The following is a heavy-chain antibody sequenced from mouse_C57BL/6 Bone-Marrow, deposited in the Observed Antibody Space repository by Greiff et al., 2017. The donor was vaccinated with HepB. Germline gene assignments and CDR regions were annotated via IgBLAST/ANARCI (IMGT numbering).Heavy chain of an antibody. CDR3: ARWDSSGYVGY. CDR1: GYTFTSYW. J-gene: IGHJ2*01. V-gene: IGHV1-69*01. CDR2: IDPSDSYT. D-gene: IGHD3-2*02. Sequence: VQLQQPGAELVMPGASVKLSCKASGYTFTSYWMHWVKQRPGQGLEWIGEIDPSDSYTNYNQKFKGKSTLTVDKSFSTAYMQLSSLTSEDSAVYYCARWDSSGYVGYWGQGTTLTVSS.